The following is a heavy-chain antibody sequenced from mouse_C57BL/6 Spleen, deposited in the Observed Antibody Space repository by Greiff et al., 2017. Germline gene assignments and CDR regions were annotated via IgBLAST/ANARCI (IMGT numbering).Heavy chain of an antibody. Sequence: QVQLQQPGAELVKPGASVKLSCKASGYTFTSYWMHWVKQRPGQGLEWIGMIHPNSGSTNYNEKFKSKATLTVDTSSSTAYMQLSSLTSEDSAVYYCAREGGTAQAFDYWGQGTTLTVSS. CDR1: GYTFTSYW. J-gene: IGHJ2*01. V-gene: IGHV1-64*01. D-gene: IGHD3-2*02. CDR2: IHPNSGST. CDR3: AREGGTAQAFDY.